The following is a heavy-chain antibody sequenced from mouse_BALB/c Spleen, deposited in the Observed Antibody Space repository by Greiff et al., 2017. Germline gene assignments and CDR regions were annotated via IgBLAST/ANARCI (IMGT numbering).Heavy chain of an antibody. CDR2: IDPETGGT. V-gene: IGHV1-15*01. CDR3: TRRDYGSGDYYAMDY. J-gene: IGHJ4*01. CDR1: GYTFTDYE. Sequence: VKLKESGAELVRPGASVTLSCMASGYTFTDYEMHWVKQTPVHGLEWIGAIDPETGGTAYNQKFKGKATLTADKSSSTAYMELRSLTSEDSAVYYCTRRDYGSGDYYAMDYWGQGTSVTVSS. D-gene: IGHD1-1*01.